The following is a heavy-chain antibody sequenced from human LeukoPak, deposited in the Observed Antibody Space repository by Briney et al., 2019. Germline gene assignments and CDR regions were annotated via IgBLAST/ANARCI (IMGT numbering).Heavy chain of an antibody. CDR1: GFTFSSYS. D-gene: IGHD2-15*01. CDR2: ISSSSSYI. Sequence: GGSLRLSCAASGFTFSSYSMNWVRQAPGKGLEWVSSISSSSSYIYYADSVKGRFTISRDNAKNSLYLQMNSLRAEDTAVYYCARVAALSRVVVVAAADYWGQGTLVTVSS. J-gene: IGHJ4*02. CDR3: ARVAALSRVVVVAAADY. V-gene: IGHV3-21*01.